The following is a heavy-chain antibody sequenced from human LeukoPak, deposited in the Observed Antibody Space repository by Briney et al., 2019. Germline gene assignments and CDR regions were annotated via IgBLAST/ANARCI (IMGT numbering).Heavy chain of an antibody. CDR1: GGSISSYY. Sequence: SETLSLTCTVSGGSISSYYWSWIRQPPGKGLEWIGYIYYSGSTNYNPSLKSRVTISVDTSKNQFSLKLSSVTAADTAVYYCARVNYDSSGYFFDYWGQGTLVNVSS. CDR3: ARVNYDSSGYFFDY. CDR2: IYYSGST. V-gene: IGHV4-59*01. J-gene: IGHJ4*02. D-gene: IGHD3-22*01.